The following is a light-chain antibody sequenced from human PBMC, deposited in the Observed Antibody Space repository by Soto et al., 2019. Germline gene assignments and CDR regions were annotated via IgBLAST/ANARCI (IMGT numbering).Light chain of an antibody. CDR2: AAS. V-gene: IGKV1-39*01. Sequence: DIQMTHSTSSLSASVVDRVTITCRASQSISSYLNWYQQKPGKAPKLLIYAASSLQSGVPSRFSGSGSGTDFTLTISSLQPEDFATYYCQQSYSTLTFGGGTKVDIK. CDR1: QSISSY. J-gene: IGKJ4*01. CDR3: QQSYSTLT.